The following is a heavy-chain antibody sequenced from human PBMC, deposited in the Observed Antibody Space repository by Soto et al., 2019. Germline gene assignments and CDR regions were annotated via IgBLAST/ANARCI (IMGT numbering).Heavy chain of an antibody. V-gene: IGHV1-69*06. Sequence: SVKVSCKASGGTFSSYAISWVRQAPGQGLEWMGGIIPIFGTANYAQKFQGRVTITADKSTSTAYMELSSMRSEDTAVYYCARRGLGYCTNGVCPDYGMDVWGQGTTVTVSS. CDR2: IIPIFGTA. CDR1: GGTFSSYA. D-gene: IGHD2-8*01. J-gene: IGHJ6*02. CDR3: ARRGLGYCTNGVCPDYGMDV.